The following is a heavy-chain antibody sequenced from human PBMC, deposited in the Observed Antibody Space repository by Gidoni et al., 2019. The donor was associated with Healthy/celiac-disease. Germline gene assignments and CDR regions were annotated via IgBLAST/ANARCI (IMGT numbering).Heavy chain of an antibody. Sequence: QVQLVQSGAAVKTPGASVKVSCKASGYTFTGYYMHWVRQAPGQGLEWMGWINPNSGGTNYAQKFQGWVTMTRDTSISTAYMELSRLRSDDTAVYYCARGGPPAAYYYYGMDVWGQGTTVTVSS. D-gene: IGHD2-2*01. CDR3: ARGGPPAAYYYYGMDV. V-gene: IGHV1-2*04. J-gene: IGHJ6*02. CDR2: INPNSGGT. CDR1: GYTFTGYY.